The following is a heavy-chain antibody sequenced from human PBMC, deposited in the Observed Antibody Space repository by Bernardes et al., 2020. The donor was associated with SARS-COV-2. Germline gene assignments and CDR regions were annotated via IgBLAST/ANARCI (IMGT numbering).Heavy chain of an antibody. CDR1: GFTFSSYW. J-gene: IGHJ6*02. V-gene: IGHV3-74*01. CDR2: INSDGSST. D-gene: IGHD3-3*01. CDR3: ARAIPWSGYYQYYYYGMDV. Sequence: GGSLRLSCAASGFTFSSYWMHWVRQAPGKGLVWVSRINSDGSSTSYADSVKGRFTISRDNAKNTLYLQMNSLRAEDTAVYYCARAIPWSGYYQYYYYGMDVWGQGTTVTVSS.